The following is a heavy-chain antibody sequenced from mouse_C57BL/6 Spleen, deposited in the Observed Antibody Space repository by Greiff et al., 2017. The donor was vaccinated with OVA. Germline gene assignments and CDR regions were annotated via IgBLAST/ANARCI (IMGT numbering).Heavy chain of an antibody. J-gene: IGHJ2*01. D-gene: IGHD2-3*01. CDR2: ISSGGDYI. CDR3: TRRLGYSYYFDY. CDR1: GFTFSSYA. V-gene: IGHV5-9-1*02. Sequence: EVQRVESGEGLVKPGGSLKLSCAASGFTFSSYAMSWVRQTPEKRLEWVAYISSGGDYIYYADTVKGRFTISRDNATNTLYLQMSSLKSEDTAMYYCTRRLGYSYYFDYWGQGTTLTVSS.